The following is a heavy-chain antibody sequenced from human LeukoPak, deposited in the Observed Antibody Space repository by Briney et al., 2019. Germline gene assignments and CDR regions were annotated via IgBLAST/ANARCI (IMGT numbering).Heavy chain of an antibody. CDR2: IKQDGSEK. CDR1: GFTFSNYW. CDR3: AREDDWNYEDY. V-gene: IGHV3-7*01. Sequence: GGSLRLSCAASGFTFSNYWMSWVRQAPGKGLEWVANIKQDGSEKYYVNSVKGRFTISRDNAKNSLYLQMNSLRAEDTAIYYCAREDDWNYEDYWGQGTLVTVSS. D-gene: IGHD1-7*01. J-gene: IGHJ4*02.